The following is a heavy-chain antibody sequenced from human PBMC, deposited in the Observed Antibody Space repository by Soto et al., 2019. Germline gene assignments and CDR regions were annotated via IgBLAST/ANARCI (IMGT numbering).Heavy chain of an antibody. J-gene: IGHJ1*01. Sequence: GGSLRLSCAASGFTFSSYWMSWVRQAPGKGLEWVANIQQDGRQQFYVDSVKGRFTISRDNAKNSLYLRMNSLRDGDTAVYYCASRMMTSATKTFQYWGQGTLVTVSS. CDR3: ASRMMTSATKTFQY. CDR1: GFTFSSYW. D-gene: IGHD1-26*01. CDR2: IQQDGRQQ. V-gene: IGHV3-7*01.